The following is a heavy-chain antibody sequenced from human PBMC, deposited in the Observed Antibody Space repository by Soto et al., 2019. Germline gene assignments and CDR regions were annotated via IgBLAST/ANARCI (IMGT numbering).Heavy chain of an antibody. Sequence: ASVKVSCKASGYTFTSYGISWVRQAPGQGLEWMGWISAYNGNTNYAQKLQGRVTMTTDTSTSTAYMELRSLRSDDTAVYYCARDATRSYYRSGWAFYDWGQGTLVTVAS. CDR3: ARDATRSYYRSGWAFYD. V-gene: IGHV1-18*01. D-gene: IGHD6-19*01. CDR2: ISAYNGNT. J-gene: IGHJ4*02. CDR1: GYTFTSYG.